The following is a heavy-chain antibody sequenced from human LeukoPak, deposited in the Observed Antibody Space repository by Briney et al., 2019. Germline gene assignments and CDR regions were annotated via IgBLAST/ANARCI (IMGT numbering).Heavy chain of an antibody. J-gene: IGHJ6*02. Sequence: GGSLSLSCAASGFTFSSYGMHWVRQAPGKGLEWVAVISYDGSNKYYADSVKGRFTISRDNSKNTLYLQMNSLRAEDTAVYYCAKELPVVVAATPYYYGMDVWGQGTTVTVSS. CDR3: AKELPVVVAATPYYYGMDV. D-gene: IGHD2-15*01. V-gene: IGHV3-30*18. CDR2: ISYDGSNK. CDR1: GFTFSSYG.